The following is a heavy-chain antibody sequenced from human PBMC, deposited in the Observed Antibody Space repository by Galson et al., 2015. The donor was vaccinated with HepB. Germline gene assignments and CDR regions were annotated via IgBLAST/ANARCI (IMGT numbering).Heavy chain of an antibody. D-gene: IGHD5-24*01. CDR2: ISTYNGNT. J-gene: IGHJ4*02. CDR3: ARDGRDGYNYNFDY. V-gene: IGHV1-18*04. Sequence: SVKVSCKASGYTFISYSIVWVRQAPGQGLEWMGWISTYNGNTNYAQNLQGRVTMTRDTSTTTAYMELRSLRSDDTAVYYCARDGRDGYNYNFDYWGQGTVVTVSP. CDR1: GYTFISYS.